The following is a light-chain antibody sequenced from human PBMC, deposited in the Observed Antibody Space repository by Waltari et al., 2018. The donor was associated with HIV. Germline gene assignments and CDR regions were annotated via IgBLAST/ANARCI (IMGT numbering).Light chain of an antibody. Sequence: SYVLAQPPSVSVAPGQTARITCGGNNIEIKTVHWYQQKPGQAPVLVVHDDSHRPSGIPERFSGSKSGTSASLAISGLRSEDEADYYCAAWDNSLSAPVFGGGTKLTVL. CDR3: AAWDNSLSAPV. J-gene: IGLJ3*02. CDR2: DDS. V-gene: IGLV3-21*02. CDR1: NIEIKT.